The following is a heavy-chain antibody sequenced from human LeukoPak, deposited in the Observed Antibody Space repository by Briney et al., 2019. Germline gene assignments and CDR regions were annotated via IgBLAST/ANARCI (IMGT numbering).Heavy chain of an antibody. V-gene: IGHV4-61*05. CDR1: GGSISSSSYY. D-gene: IGHD6-19*01. CDR3: ARDHQRSGWPYYFDY. J-gene: IGHJ4*02. CDR2: IYTSGST. Sequence: PSETLSLTCTVSGGSISSSSYYWGWIRQPPGKGLEWIGYIYTSGSTNYNPSLKSRVTISVDTSKNQFSLKLSSVTAADTAVYYCARDHQRSGWPYYFDYWGQGTLVTVSS.